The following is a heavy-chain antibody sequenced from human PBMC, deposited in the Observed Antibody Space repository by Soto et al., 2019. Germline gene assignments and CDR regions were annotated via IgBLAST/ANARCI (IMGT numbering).Heavy chain of an antibody. Sequence: RLRESGPGLVKPSQTLSLTCTVSGTPINSADFYWTWIRQPPGKGLEWIGYIYYSGTTFHNPSLRSRISMSVDTSKNQFSLRLNSVTVADTAVYYCARGYDFAGFSPYGLDVWGQGTTVTVSS. V-gene: IGHV4-30-4*01. CDR1: GTPINSADFY. CDR2: IYYSGTT. D-gene: IGHD3-3*01. J-gene: IGHJ6*02. CDR3: ARGYDFAGFSPYGLDV.